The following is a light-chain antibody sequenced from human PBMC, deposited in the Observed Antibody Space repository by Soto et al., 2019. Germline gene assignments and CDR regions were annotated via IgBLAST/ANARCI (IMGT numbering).Light chain of an antibody. CDR2: GAS. J-gene: IGKJ2*01. CDR1: QSVSSSY. Sequence: EIVLTQSPGTLSLSPGERATLSCRASQSVSSSYLAWYQQKPGQAPRLLIYGASSRATGIPDRFSGSGSGTDVTLTISRLEPEDFVVYYCQQYGSSTGYTFGQGTKLEIK. CDR3: QQYGSSTGYT. V-gene: IGKV3-20*01.